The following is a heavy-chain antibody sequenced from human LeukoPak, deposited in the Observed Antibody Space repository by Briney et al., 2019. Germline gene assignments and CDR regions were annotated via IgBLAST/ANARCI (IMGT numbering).Heavy chain of an antibody. V-gene: IGHV3-30-3*01. CDR1: GFTFSSYA. CDR2: ISYDGSNK. CDR3: AGDLQVGQWLGDNAFDI. Sequence: GGSLRLSCAASGFTFSSYAMHWVRQAPGKRLEWVAVISYDGSNKYYADSVKGRFTISRDYSKNTLYLQMNSLRAEDTAVYYCAGDLQVGQWLGDNAFDIWGQGTMVTVSS. J-gene: IGHJ3*02. D-gene: IGHD6-19*01.